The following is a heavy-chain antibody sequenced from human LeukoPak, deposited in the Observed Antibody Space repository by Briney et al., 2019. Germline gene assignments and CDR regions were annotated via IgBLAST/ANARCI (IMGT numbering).Heavy chain of an antibody. CDR3: ARQGPRRRYCSGGSCRLFNWFDP. CDR2: IYHSGST. CDR1: GYSISSGYY. V-gene: IGHV4-38-2*01. J-gene: IGHJ5*02. D-gene: IGHD2-15*01. Sequence: SETLSLTCAVSGYSISSGYYWGWIRQPPGKGLEWIGSIYHSGSTYHNPSLKSRVTISVDTSKNQFSLKLSSVTAADTAVYYCARQGPRRRYCSGGSCRLFNWFDPWGQGTLVTVSS.